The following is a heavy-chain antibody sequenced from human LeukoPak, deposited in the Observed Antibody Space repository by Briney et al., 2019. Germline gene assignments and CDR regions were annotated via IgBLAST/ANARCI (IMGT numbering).Heavy chain of an antibody. V-gene: IGHV3-23*01. CDR2: ISGRDGRT. CDR3: AKRITIFGVVPNWFDP. Sequence: GGSLGLSCSVSGLTFYTYAMSWVRQAPGKGLEWVSAISGRDGRTYYTDSVKGRFTISRDNSKNTLYLQMNSLRAEDTAVYYCAKRITIFGVVPNWFDPWGQGTLVTVSS. CDR1: GLTFYTYA. J-gene: IGHJ5*02. D-gene: IGHD3-3*01.